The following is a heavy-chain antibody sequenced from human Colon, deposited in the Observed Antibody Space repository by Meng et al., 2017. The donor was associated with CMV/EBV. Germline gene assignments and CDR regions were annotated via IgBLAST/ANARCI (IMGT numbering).Heavy chain of an antibody. D-gene: IGHD3/OR15-3a*01. J-gene: IGHJ4*02. CDR2: ISGSGDST. V-gene: IGHV3-23*01. CDR3: AKEASYDYWSGYSDY. CDR1: GFPFSGFA. Sequence: GESLKISCVASGFPFSGFAMTWVRQAPGKGLEWVAAISGSGDSTHHADSVEGRFTISRDKARNTVYLEMTSLRVEDTALYYCAKEASYDYWSGYSDYWGQGTQVTVS.